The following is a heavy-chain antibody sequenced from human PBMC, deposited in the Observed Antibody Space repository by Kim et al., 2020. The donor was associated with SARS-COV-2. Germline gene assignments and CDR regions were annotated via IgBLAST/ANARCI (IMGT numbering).Heavy chain of an antibody. CDR1: GYTFTGYY. V-gene: IGHV1-2*06. J-gene: IGHJ5*02. CDR3: ATQIVAADGTLFDP. Sequence: ASVKVSCKASGYTFTGYYIHWVRQAPGQGLEWMGLINPKNGGTNYAQKFQGRVTMTRDTSISTVYMELSRLTSDDTALYYCATQIVAADGTLFDPWRQGT. D-gene: IGHD3-22*01. CDR2: INPKNGGT.